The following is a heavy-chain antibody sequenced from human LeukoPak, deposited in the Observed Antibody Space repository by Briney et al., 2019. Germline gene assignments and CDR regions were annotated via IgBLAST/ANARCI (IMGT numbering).Heavy chain of an antibody. CDR2: INWNGGST. CDR3: ARDHRYGGLFDY. V-gene: IGHV3-20*04. CDR1: GFTFDDYG. J-gene: IGHJ4*02. D-gene: IGHD1-1*01. Sequence: PGGSLRLSCAASGFTFDDYGMSWVRQAPGKGLEWVSGINWNGGSTGYADSVKGRFTISRDNAKNSLYLQMNTLRAEDTAVYYCARDHRYGGLFDYWGQGILVTVSS.